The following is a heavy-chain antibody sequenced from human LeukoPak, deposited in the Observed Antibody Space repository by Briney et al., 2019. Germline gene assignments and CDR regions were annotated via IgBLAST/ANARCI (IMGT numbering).Heavy chain of an antibody. J-gene: IGHJ4*02. CDR3: ARDGSGSSIVADY. CDR1: GFTFSDYY. Sequence: PGGSLRLSCAAAGFTFSDYYMSWIRQAPGKGLEWVSYISSSSSYKNYADSVKGRFTISRDNAKNSLYLQMNSLRAEDTAVYYCARDGSGSSIVADYWGQGTLVTVFS. CDR2: ISSSSSYK. D-gene: IGHD1-26*01. V-gene: IGHV3-11*05.